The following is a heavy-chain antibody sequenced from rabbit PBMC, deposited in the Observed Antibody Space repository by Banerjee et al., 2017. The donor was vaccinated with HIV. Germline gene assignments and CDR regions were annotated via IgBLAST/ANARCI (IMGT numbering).Heavy chain of an antibody. D-gene: IGHD6-1*01. Sequence: QSLEESGGDLVKPGGTLTLSCTASGFSFSSGYWLCWVRQAPGKGLEWIACIGAGSTYYATWAKGRFTISKTSSTTVTLQMTSLTAADTATYFCARDAGYGYAMDLWGQGTLVTVS. CDR3: ARDAGYGYAMDL. CDR2: IGAGST. J-gene: IGHJ4*01. V-gene: IGHV1S40*01. CDR1: GFSFSSGYW.